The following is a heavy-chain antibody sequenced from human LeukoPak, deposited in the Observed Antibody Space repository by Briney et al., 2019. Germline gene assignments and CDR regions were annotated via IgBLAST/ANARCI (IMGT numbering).Heavy chain of an antibody. V-gene: IGHV3-66*02. CDR3: ARVPPYSGSYSYYFDD. CDR2: IYSGDST. D-gene: IGHD1-26*01. Sequence: GGSLRLSCAASGFTVSSNYMSWVRQAPGKGLEWVSVIYSGDSTYYADSVKGRFTISRDNSKNTLYLQMNSLRAEDTAVYYCARVPPYSGSYSYYFDDWGQGTLVTVSS. CDR1: GFTVSSNY. J-gene: IGHJ4*02.